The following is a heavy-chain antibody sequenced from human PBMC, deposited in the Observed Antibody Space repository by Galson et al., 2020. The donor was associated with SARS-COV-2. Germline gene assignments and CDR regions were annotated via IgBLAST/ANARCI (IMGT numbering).Heavy chain of an antibody. Sequence: SETLSLTCTVSGGSISSYYWSWLRQPPGKGLEWIGYIYYSGSTNYNPYLKSRVTISVDTSKNQFSLKVNSVTAADTAVYYCARAAQTYYDFWSGYYNAPHFDYWGQGTRVTVSS. CDR3: ARAAQTYYDFWSGYYNAPHFDY. D-gene: IGHD3-3*01. CDR2: IYYSGST. V-gene: IGHV4-59*01. J-gene: IGHJ4*02. CDR1: GGSISSYY.